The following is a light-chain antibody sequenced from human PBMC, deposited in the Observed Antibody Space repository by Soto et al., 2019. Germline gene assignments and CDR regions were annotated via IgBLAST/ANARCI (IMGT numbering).Light chain of an antibody. CDR3: QQRSDWPT. V-gene: IGKV3-11*01. Sequence: EIVLTQSPATLSLSPGERATLSCRASQSVSSNLAWYQQKGGQAPRLLIYDASNRATGIPARFSGSGSGTDFTLTISSLEPEDFAVYYCQQRSDWPTFGGGTKVEIK. J-gene: IGKJ4*01. CDR1: QSVSSN. CDR2: DAS.